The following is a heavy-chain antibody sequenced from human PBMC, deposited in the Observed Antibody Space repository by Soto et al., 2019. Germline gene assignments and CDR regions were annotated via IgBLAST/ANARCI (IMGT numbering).Heavy chain of an antibody. CDR3: ARGRDAAPQFYSPHGRDV. CDR1: GYNLGDYY. J-gene: IGHJ6*02. V-gene: IGHV1-2*02. D-gene: IGHD2-15*01. Sequence: AASVKVSCKASGYNLGDYYTYWVRQAPGRGIAWVRLMAPITGGADYEERLRDRVTITRDTSINTAYMELRRLRSDDTAIYFCARGRDAAPQFYSPHGRDVWGQGTTVTSP. CDR2: MAPITGGA.